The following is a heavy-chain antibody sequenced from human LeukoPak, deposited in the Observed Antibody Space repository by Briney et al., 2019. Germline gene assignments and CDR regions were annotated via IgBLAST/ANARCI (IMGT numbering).Heavy chain of an antibody. CDR3: TTDLIAAAGTGPY. Sequence: PGESLRLSCAASGFNFNAAWMSWVRQTPGKGLGWIGRLKSKGSGGTTDYAAPVKGRFAISRDDSKNTLYLQMNSLKTEDTAVYYCTTDLIAAAGTGPYWGQGTLVTVSS. J-gene: IGHJ4*02. V-gene: IGHV3-15*01. D-gene: IGHD6-13*01. CDR1: GFNFNAAW. CDR2: LKSKGSGGTT.